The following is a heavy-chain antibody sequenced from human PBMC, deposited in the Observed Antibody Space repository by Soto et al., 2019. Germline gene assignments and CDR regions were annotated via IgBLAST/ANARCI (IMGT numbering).Heavy chain of an antibody. CDR2: IRRNAYGGTT. D-gene: IGHD3-16*01. V-gene: IGHV3-49*04. CDR3: TRASSLDFDF. J-gene: IGHJ4*02. CDR1: GFTFGDYA. Sequence: PGMSLRLSCTSSGFTFGDYALSWVRQAPGKGLEWVGFIRRNAYGGTTDYAASVKGRFTISRDDSKSIAYLQMNSLRTEDTALYYCTRASSLDFDFWGQGTLVTVSS.